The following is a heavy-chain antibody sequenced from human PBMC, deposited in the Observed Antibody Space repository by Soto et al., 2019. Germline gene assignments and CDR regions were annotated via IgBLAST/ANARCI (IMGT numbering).Heavy chain of an antibody. CDR1: GFTSSSYA. D-gene: IGHD2-15*01. J-gene: IGHJ4*02. CDR2: ISYDGSNK. V-gene: IGHV3-30-3*01. CDR3: ARDNCSGGSCYAKYDPFDY. Sequence: PGGSLRLSCAASGFTSSSYAMHWVRQAPGKGLEWVAVISYDGSNKYYADSVKGRFTISRDNSKNTLYLQMNSLRAEDTAVYYCARDNCSGGSCYAKYDPFDYWGQGTLVTVSS.